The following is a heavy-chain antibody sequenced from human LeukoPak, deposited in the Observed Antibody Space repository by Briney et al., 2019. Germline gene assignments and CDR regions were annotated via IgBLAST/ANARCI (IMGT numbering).Heavy chain of an antibody. CDR3: AIIGEHFYDSSGFLNY. J-gene: IGHJ4*02. Sequence: PGGSLRLSCATSGFTFSSYTMTWVRQAPGKGLEWVSGISGSGDSTYYADSVKGRFTISRDNSKNTLYLQMNSLRAEDTAVYYCAIIGEHFYDSSGFLNYWGQGTLVTVSS. CDR1: GFTFSSYT. CDR2: ISGSGDST. V-gene: IGHV3-23*01. D-gene: IGHD3-22*01.